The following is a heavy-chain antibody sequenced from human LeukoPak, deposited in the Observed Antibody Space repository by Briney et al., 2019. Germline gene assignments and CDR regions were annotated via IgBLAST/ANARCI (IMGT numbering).Heavy chain of an antibody. CDR1: GFTFSSYA. CDR2: ISYDGTNK. Sequence: GGSLRLSCAASGFTFSSYAMHWVRQAPGKGLEWVAVISYDGTNKYYADSVKGRFTISRDNAKNTLYLQMNSLRAEDTAVYYCARAPLRFLEWLPDYWGQGTLVTVSS. V-gene: IGHV3-30-3*01. J-gene: IGHJ4*02. D-gene: IGHD3-3*01. CDR3: ARAPLRFLEWLPDY.